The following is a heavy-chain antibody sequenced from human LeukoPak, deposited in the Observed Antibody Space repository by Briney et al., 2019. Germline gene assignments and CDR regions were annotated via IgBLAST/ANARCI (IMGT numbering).Heavy chain of an antibody. CDR1: GFTFSSYA. D-gene: IGHD3-9*01. Sequence: TGGSLRLSCAASGFTFSSYAMSWVRQAPGKGPEWVSSISGSGISTYYADSVKGRFTISRDNFRNTLYLQMNSLRAEDTALYYCVKGDNNILTGYYNSFDYWGQGTLVTVSS. V-gene: IGHV3-23*01. J-gene: IGHJ4*02. CDR2: ISGSGIST. CDR3: VKGDNNILTGYYNSFDY.